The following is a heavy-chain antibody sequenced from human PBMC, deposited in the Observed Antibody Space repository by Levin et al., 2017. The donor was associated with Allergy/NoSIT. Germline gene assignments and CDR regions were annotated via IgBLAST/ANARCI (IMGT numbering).Heavy chain of an antibody. CDR2: ISNSGTST. V-gene: IGHV3-23*01. D-gene: IGHD5-12*01. CDR3: AKVGLRGYSGYDYRSPDH. J-gene: IGHJ4*02. CDR1: GFTFSSYA. Sequence: GGSLRLSCAASGFTFSSYAMSWVRQAPGKGLEWVSFISNSGTSTYYADSVKGRFTISRDNSKNTLFLPMNSLRAEDTAVYYCAKVGLRGYSGYDYRSPDHWGQGTLVTVSS.